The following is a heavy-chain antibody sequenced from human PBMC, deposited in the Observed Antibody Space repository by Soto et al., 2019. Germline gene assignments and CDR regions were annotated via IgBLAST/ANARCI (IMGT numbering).Heavy chain of an antibody. CDR2: ISYDGSNK. V-gene: IGHV3-30-3*01. J-gene: IGHJ4*02. Sequence: GGSLRLSCAASGFTFSSYAMHWVRQAPGKGLEWVAVISYDGSNKYYADSVKGRFTISRDNSKNTLYLQMNSLRAEDTAVYYCARDLRSDYSISHWGQGTLVTVSS. D-gene: IGHD4-4*01. CDR3: ARDLRSDYSISH. CDR1: GFTFSSYA.